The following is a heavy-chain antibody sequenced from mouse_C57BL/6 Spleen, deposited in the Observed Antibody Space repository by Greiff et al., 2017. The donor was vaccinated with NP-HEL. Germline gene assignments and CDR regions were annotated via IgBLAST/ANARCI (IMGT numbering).Heavy chain of an antibody. V-gene: IGHV1-82*01. J-gene: IGHJ2*01. Sequence: VQLKQSGPELVKPGASVKISCKASGYAFSSSWMNWVKQRPGKGLEWIGRIYPGDGDTNYNGKFKGKATLTADKSSSTAYMQLSSLTSEDSAVYFCARATTVVAEYWGQGTTLTVSS. CDR2: IYPGDGDT. CDR3: ARATTVVAEY. CDR1: GYAFSSSW. D-gene: IGHD1-1*01.